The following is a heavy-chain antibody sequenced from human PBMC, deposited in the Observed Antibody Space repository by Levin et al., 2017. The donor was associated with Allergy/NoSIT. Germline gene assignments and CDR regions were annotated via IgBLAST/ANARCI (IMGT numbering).Heavy chain of an antibody. Sequence: GGSLRLSCIASGFTFSDYYMSWIRQTPGKGLEWISFISGSTGSTRYYADSVRGRFTISRDDAKNSLYLQMDSLRVEDTAVYYCARGAGVYRWGQGTLVTVSS. D-gene: IGHD3-10*01. CDR1: GFTFSDYY. J-gene: IGHJ4*02. CDR3: ARGAGVYR. CDR2: ISGSTGSTR. V-gene: IGHV3-11*01.